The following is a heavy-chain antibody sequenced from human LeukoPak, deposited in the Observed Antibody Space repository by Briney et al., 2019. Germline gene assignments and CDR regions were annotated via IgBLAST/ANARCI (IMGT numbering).Heavy chain of an antibody. D-gene: IGHD3-9*01. Sequence: AGRSLRLFCAASGFTFDDYAMHWVRQAPGKGLEWVSGISWNSGSIGYADSVKGRFTISRDNAKNSLYLQMNSLRAEDTALYYCAKDSYYDILTGYYIFDYWGQGTLVTVSS. CDR3: AKDSYYDILTGYYIFDY. CDR1: GFTFDDYA. V-gene: IGHV3-9*01. J-gene: IGHJ4*02. CDR2: ISWNSGSI.